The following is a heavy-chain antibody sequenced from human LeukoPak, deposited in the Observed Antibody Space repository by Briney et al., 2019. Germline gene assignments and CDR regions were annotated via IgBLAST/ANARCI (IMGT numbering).Heavy chain of an antibody. CDR1: GGTFSSYA. V-gene: IGHV1-69*04. D-gene: IGHD3-10*01. CDR3: ARASMVLLWFGELFSKGAFDI. J-gene: IGHJ3*02. CDR2: IIPILGIA. Sequence: SVKVSCKASGGTFSSYAIGWVRQAPGQGLEWMGRIIPILGIANYAQKFQGRVTITADKSTSTAYMELSSLRSEDTAVYYCARASMVLLWFGELFSKGAFDIWGQGTMVTVSS.